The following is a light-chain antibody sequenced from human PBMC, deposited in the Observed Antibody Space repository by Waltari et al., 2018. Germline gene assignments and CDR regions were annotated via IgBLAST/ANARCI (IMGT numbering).Light chain of an antibody. V-gene: IGKV1-27*01. CDR1: QDISHR. CDR2: DAS. Sequence: DIRMTQSPSSLSAAVGDRVTITCRASQDISHRLAWYQQKPGKVPKLLIYDASTLQSGGPSRFSGSGSGTEFSLSISTLQPEDVAVYYCQQRSDSPWTFGQGTKVEIK. J-gene: IGKJ1*01. CDR3: QQRSDSPWT.